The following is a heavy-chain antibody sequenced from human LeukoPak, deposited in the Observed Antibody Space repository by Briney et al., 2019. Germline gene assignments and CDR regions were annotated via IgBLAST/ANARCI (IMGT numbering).Heavy chain of an antibody. Sequence: PGGSLRLSCAASGFTFSSYAMSWVRQAPGKGLEWVSAISGSGGSTYYADSVKGRFTISRDNSKNTLYLQMNSLRAEDTAVYYCATLGPYDYIWGSYRTPAFDYWGQGTLVTVSS. CDR3: ATLGPYDYIWGSYRTPAFDY. CDR2: ISGSGGST. V-gene: IGHV3-23*01. D-gene: IGHD3-16*02. CDR1: GFTFSSYA. J-gene: IGHJ4*02.